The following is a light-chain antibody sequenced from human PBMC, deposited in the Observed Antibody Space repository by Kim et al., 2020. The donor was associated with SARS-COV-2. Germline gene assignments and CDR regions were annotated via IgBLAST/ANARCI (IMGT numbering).Light chain of an antibody. CDR3: QQYGSSPPRYT. J-gene: IGKJ2*01. Sequence: LSPGERATLSCRASQSVSSSYLAWYQQKPGQAPRLLIYGASSRATGIPDRFSGSGSGTDFTLTISRLEPEDFAVYYCQQYGSSPPRYTFGQGTKLEI. CDR1: QSVSSSY. V-gene: IGKV3-20*01. CDR2: GAS.